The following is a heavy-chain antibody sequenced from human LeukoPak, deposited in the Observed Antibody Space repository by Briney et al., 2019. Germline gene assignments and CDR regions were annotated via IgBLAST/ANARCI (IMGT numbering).Heavy chain of an antibody. CDR1: GGSINNYY. CDR2: IYYSGST. Sequence: SETLSLTCTVSGGSINNYYWSWIRQPPGKELEWIGYIYYSGSTNYNPSLKSRVTISVDTSKNQFSLKLSSVTAADTAVYYCARQDRITIFGVGPFDYWGQGTLVTVSS. J-gene: IGHJ4*02. CDR3: ARQDRITIFGVGPFDY. V-gene: IGHV4-59*08. D-gene: IGHD3-3*01.